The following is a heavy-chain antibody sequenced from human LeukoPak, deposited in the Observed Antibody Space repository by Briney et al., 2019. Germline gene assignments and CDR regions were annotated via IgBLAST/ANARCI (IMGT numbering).Heavy chain of an antibody. Sequence: PSETLSLTCAVYGGSFSGYYWSWIRQPPGKGLEWIGEINHSGSTNYNPSLKSRVTISVDTSKNQFSLKLSSVTAADTAVYYCARGLPYYYDSSGLDGAFDIWGQGTMVTVSS. D-gene: IGHD3-22*01. CDR2: INHSGST. CDR1: GGSFSGYY. CDR3: ARGLPYYYDSSGLDGAFDI. V-gene: IGHV4-34*01. J-gene: IGHJ3*02.